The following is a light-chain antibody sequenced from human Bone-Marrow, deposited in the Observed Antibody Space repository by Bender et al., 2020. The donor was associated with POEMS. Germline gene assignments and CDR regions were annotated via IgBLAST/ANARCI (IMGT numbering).Light chain of an antibody. V-gene: IGLV1-40*01. CDR3: QSYDSSLSGPYV. CDR2: HNT. Sequence: QSVLTQPPSLSVAPGQRVTIPCTGSAYNIGAGYHVNWYQVLPGTAPKLLIYHNTQRPSDVPDRFSASRSGASASLAITGLQAEDEGDYYCQSYDSSLSGPYVFGAGTKVTVL. J-gene: IGLJ1*01. CDR1: AYNIGAGYH.